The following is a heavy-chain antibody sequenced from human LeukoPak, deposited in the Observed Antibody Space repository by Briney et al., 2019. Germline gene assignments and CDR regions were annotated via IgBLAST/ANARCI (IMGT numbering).Heavy chain of an antibody. CDR3: ARASRVQLERPVVSHFDY. J-gene: IGHJ4*02. CDR1: GYTFTSYG. D-gene: IGHD1-1*01. CDR2: ISAYNGNT. Sequence: ASVKVSCKASGYTFTSYGISWVRQAPGQGLEWMGWISAYNGNTNYAQKLQGRVTMTTDTSTSTAYMELRSLRSDDTAVYYCARASRVQLERPVVSHFDYWGQGTLVTVSS. V-gene: IGHV1-18*01.